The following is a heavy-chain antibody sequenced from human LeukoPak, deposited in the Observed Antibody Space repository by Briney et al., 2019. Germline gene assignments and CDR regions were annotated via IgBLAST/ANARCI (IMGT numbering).Heavy chain of an antibody. CDR1: GGSISSYY. Sequence: SETLSLTCTVSGGSISSYYWTWIRQPPGKGLEWIAYIYYSGDTNYNPSLKSRVTISLDTSKNQLSLKLSSVTAADTAVYYCARASEDYYYYYMDVWGKGTTVTISS. J-gene: IGHJ6*03. CDR3: ARASEDYYYYYMDV. D-gene: IGHD1-14*01. CDR2: IYYSGDT. V-gene: IGHV4-59*01.